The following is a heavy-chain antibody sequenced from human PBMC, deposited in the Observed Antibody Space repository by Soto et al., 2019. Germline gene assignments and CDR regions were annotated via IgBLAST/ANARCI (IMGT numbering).Heavy chain of an antibody. CDR2: IYYSGST. D-gene: IGHD3-22*01. Sequence: QVQLQESGPGLVKPSQTLSLTCTVSGGSISSGDYYWSWIRQPPGKGLEWIGYIYYSGSTYYNPSLKSRVTISVDTSKNQFSLKLSSVTAADTAVYYCARDRRGWVVVNDGRDYYGMDVWGQGTTVTVSS. CDR1: GGSISSGDYY. V-gene: IGHV4-30-4*01. CDR3: ARDRRGWVVVNDGRDYYGMDV. J-gene: IGHJ6*02.